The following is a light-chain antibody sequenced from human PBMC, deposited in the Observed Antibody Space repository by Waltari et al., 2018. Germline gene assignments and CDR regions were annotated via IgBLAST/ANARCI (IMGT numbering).Light chain of an antibody. CDR3: QHYVRLPAT. CDR2: GAS. CDR1: QSVSRT. V-gene: IGKV3-20*01. J-gene: IGKJ1*01. Sequence: PGTLSLSPGERATLSCRASQSVSRTLAWYQQKPGQAPKLLIYGASIRATDIPDRFTGSGSGTDFSLTISSLEPEDFAIYFCQHYVRLPATFGQGTKVEIK.